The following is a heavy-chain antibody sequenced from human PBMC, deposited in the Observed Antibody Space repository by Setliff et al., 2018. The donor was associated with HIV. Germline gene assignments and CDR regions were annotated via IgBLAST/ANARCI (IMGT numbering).Heavy chain of an antibody. CDR1: GFPFSGSA. CDR2: IKTQPSNYAT. J-gene: IGHJ5*02. D-gene: IGHD2-21*01. Sequence: RGSLRLSCAASGFPFSGSAIHWVRRASGKGLEWVGRIKTQPSNYATAHGASMEGRFTISRDDSKSTASLQLSSLKVEDTAVYFCAASADGDCATTSCTNWFDPWGQGTLVTVSS. V-gene: IGHV3-73*01. CDR3: AASADGDCATTSCTNWFDP.